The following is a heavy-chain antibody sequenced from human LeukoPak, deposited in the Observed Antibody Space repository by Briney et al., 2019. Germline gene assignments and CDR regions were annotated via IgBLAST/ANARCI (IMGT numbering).Heavy chain of an antibody. CDR1: GYTLSVLP. Sequence: GASVKVSCRSSGYTLSVLPIHWVRQAPGKGLECMGGYEPGDGETFYTQEFQGRVTMTEDISTDTDYMELSSLRSDDTAMYFCATRTVPTAILSAFDIWGQGTMVTVSS. D-gene: IGHD2-2*02. J-gene: IGHJ3*02. CDR2: YEPGDGET. CDR3: ATRTVPTAILSAFDI. V-gene: IGHV1-24*01.